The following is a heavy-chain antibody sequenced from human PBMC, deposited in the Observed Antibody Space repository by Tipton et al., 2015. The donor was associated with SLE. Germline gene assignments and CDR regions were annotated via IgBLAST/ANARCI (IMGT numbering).Heavy chain of an antibody. CDR2: IIPLLGIA. D-gene: IGHD5-24*01. V-gene: IGHV1-69*09. J-gene: IGHJ4*02. Sequence: QVQLVQSGAEVKKPGSSVKVSCKASGDTFKSHAISWVRQAPGQGLEWMGGIIPLLGIADYAQRFQGRMTITADKSTTTAYMDLGSLTSDDTAVYYCARDDGDMATIRESYFDSWGQGTAVTVSS. CDR1: GDTFKSHA. CDR3: ARDDGDMATIRESYFDS.